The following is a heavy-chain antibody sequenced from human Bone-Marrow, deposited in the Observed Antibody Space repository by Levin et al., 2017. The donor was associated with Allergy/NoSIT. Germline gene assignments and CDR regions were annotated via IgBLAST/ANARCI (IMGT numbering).Heavy chain of an antibody. CDR3: AGGPSRGY. D-gene: IGHD3-16*01. Sequence: GLEWVSLIYSGGGTNYADSVKVRFTISRDHFKNTLYLQMNSLRAEDTAVYYCAGGPSRGYWGQGTLVTVSS. J-gene: IGHJ4*02. CDR2: IYSGGGT. V-gene: IGHV3-66*01.